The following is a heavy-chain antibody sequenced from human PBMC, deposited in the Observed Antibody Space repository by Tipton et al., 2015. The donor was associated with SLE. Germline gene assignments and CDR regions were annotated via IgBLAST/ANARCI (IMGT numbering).Heavy chain of an antibody. Sequence: TLSLTCTVSGGSISSGSFYWSWILQPAGKGLGWIGHIYTSGSTNYNPSLKSRVTISVDTSKNQFSLKLSSVTAADTAVYYCARGTNYDSSGYYSYWGQGTLVTVSS. CDR3: ARGTNYDSSGYYSY. CDR2: IYTSGST. J-gene: IGHJ4*02. CDR1: GGSISSGSFY. V-gene: IGHV4-61*09. D-gene: IGHD3-22*01.